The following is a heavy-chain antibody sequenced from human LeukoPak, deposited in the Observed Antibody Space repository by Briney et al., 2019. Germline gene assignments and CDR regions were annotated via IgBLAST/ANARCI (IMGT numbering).Heavy chain of an antibody. CDR3: ARGDQNFDY. V-gene: IGHV6-1*01. Sequence: SQTLSLTCAISGDSVSSKSVWNWIRQSPSTGLEWLGRMYYRSKWSNNYAVSVKSRITINPDTSKNQFSLQLTSVTAEDTAVYYCARGDQNFDYWGQGNLVTVSS. CDR2: MYYRSKWSN. J-gene: IGHJ4*02. CDR1: GDSVSSKSV. D-gene: IGHD5-24*01.